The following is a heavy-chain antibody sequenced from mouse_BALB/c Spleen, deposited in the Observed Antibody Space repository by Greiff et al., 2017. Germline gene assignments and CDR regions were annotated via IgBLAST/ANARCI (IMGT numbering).Heavy chain of an antibody. J-gene: IGHJ2*01. CDR2: INSNGGST. CDR1: GFTFSSYG. Sequence: DVMLVESGGGLVQPGGSLKLSCAASGFTFSSYGMSWVRQTPDKRLELVATINSNGGSTYYPDSVKGRFTISRDNAKNTLYLQMSSLKSEDTAMYYCARGGNWDPPLDYWGQGTTLTVSS. V-gene: IGHV5-6-3*01. CDR3: ARGGNWDPPLDY. D-gene: IGHD4-1*01.